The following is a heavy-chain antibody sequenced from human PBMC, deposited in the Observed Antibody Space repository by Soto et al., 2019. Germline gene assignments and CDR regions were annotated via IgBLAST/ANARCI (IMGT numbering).Heavy chain of an antibody. CDR1: GNTVSSDSAA. J-gene: IGHJ6*02. D-gene: IGHD2-2*02. CDR2: TYYRSKWYN. V-gene: IGHV6-1*01. Sequence: TISLTCCIFGNTVSSDSAAANWIRQSPWRGLWWLARTYYRSKWYNDYAVSVKSRITINPDTSKNQFSLQLNSVTPEDTAVYYCARGYCSSNRCYTGVEESYGMDCWGQGTTVTGPS. CDR3: ARGYCSSNRCYTGVEESYGMDC.